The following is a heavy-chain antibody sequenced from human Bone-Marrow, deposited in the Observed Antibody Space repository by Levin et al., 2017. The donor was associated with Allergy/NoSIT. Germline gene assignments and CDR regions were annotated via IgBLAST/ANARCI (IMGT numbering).Heavy chain of an antibody. D-gene: IGHD6-13*01. CDR1: GYTFTSYA. CDR3: ARDLTFGRDSSSMVGVTFGMDV. Sequence: GESLKISCKASGYTFTSYAMNWVRQAPGQGLEWMGWINTNTGNPTYAQGFTGRFVFSLDTSVSTAYLQICSLKAEDTAVYYCARDLTFGRDSSSMVGVTFGMDVWGQGTTVTVSS. V-gene: IGHV7-4-1*01. CDR2: INTNTGNP. J-gene: IGHJ6*02.